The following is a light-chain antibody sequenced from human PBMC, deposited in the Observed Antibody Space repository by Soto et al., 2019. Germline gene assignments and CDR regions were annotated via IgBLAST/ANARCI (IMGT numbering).Light chain of an antibody. CDR3: QSYDSSLSGYV. Sequence: LTQPPSVSGAPGQRVPISCTGSSSNIGAGYDVHWYQHLPGTAPKLLIYGNSNRPSGVPDRFSGSKSGTSASLAITGLQAEDEADYYCQSYDSSLSGYVFGAGTQVTVL. CDR1: SSNIGAGYD. V-gene: IGLV1-40*01. CDR2: GNS. J-gene: IGLJ1*01.